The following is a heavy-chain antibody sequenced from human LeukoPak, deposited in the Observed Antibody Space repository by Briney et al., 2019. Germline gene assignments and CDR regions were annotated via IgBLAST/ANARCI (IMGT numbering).Heavy chain of an antibody. CDR1: GGSISPYY. D-gene: IGHD5-18*01. CDR3: ARHYPPSIQLWSGFDY. J-gene: IGHJ4*02. V-gene: IGHV4-59*01. CDR2: IYYSGST. Sequence: SETLSLTCTVSGGSISPYYWSWIRQPPGKGLEYIGYIYYSGSTNYNPSLKSRVTISLVTSKNQFSLKLSSVTAADTAVYYCARHYPPSIQLWSGFDYWGQGTLVTVSS.